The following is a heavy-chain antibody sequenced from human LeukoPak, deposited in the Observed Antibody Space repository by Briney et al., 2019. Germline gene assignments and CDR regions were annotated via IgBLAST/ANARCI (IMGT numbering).Heavy chain of an antibody. Sequence: GGSLRLSCAASGFTFSSYSMNWVRQAPGKGLEWVSYISSSSSYKYYADSEKGRITIYRDNAKNSLYLQMNSLRAEDTAVYYCARDSSVNYDFWSGFSFDYWGQGALVTVSS. CDR3: ARDSSVNYDFWSGFSFDY. CDR1: GFTFSSYS. CDR2: ISSSSSYK. J-gene: IGHJ4*02. V-gene: IGHV3-21*05. D-gene: IGHD3-3*01.